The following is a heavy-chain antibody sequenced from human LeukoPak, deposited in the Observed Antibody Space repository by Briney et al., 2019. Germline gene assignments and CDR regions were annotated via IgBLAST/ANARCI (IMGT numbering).Heavy chain of an antibody. V-gene: IGHV3-66*01. CDR2: IYSGGST. CDR3: ARDKGIAVAGTGAWFDP. D-gene: IGHD6-19*01. CDR1: GFTVSSNY. Sequence: GGSLRLSCAASGFTVSSNYMSRVRQAPGKGLEWVSVIYSGGSTYYADSVKGRFAISRDNSKNTLYLQMNSLRAEDTAVYYCARDKGIAVAGTGAWFDPWGQGTLVTVSS. J-gene: IGHJ5*02.